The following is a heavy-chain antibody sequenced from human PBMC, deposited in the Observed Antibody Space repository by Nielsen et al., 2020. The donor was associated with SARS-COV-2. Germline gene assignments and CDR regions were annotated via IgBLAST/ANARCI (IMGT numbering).Heavy chain of an antibody. CDR3: ARNSSGSKAFDY. Sequence: ASVKVSCKASGYTFTGYYMHWVRQAPGQGLEWMGRLNPNSGGTNYAQKFQGRVSMTRDTSISTAYMELRRLTSDDTAFYYCARNSSGSKAFDYWGQGTLVTVSS. CDR2: LNPNSGGT. J-gene: IGHJ4*02. D-gene: IGHD6-19*01. V-gene: IGHV1-2*06. CDR1: GYTFTGYY.